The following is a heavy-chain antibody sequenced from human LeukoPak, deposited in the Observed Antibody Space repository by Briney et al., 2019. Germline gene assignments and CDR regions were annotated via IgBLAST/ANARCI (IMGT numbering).Heavy chain of an antibody. CDR2: IASDGSST. D-gene: IGHD4-23*01. CDR3: ARGRPHGNDY. J-gene: IGHJ4*02. Sequence: PGGSLRLSCVASGFTFSSSWMNWVRQAPGKGLVWVSRIASDGSSTTYADSVKGRFSISRDNAKNTLYLQMNSLRVEDTAVYYCARGRPHGNDYWGQGTLVTVSS. V-gene: IGHV3-74*01. CDR1: GFTFSSSW.